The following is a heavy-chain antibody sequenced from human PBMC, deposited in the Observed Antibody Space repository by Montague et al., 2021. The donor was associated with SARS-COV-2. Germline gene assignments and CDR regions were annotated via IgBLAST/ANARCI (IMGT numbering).Heavy chain of an antibody. Sequence: SLRLSCAASGFPFSSYEMNWVRQAPGKGLEWVSYISTSGRGIHYSDSVKGRFTTSRDNAKNSLYLEMNSLRAEDTAVYYCARDNAGWPDAFDIWGQGTMVTVSS. CDR2: ISTSGRGI. CDR3: ARDNAGWPDAFDI. J-gene: IGHJ3*02. CDR1: GFPFSSYE. D-gene: IGHD6-19*01. V-gene: IGHV3-48*03.